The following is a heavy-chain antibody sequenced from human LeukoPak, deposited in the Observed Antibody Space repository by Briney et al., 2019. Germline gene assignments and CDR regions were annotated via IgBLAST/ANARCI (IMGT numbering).Heavy chain of an antibody. Sequence: PGRSLGLSCAASGFTFSSYAMHWVRQAPGKGLEWVAVISYDGSSKYYADSVKGRFTISRDNSKNTLYLQMNSLRAEDTAVYYCARDGPKVVRGVINYYYYYGMDVWGKGTTVTVSS. CDR2: ISYDGSSK. CDR1: GFTFSSYA. D-gene: IGHD3-10*02. CDR3: ARDGPKVVRGVINYYYYYGMDV. V-gene: IGHV3-30*04. J-gene: IGHJ6*04.